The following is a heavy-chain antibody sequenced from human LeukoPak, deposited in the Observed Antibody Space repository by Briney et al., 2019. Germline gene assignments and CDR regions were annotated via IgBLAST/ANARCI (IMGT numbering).Heavy chain of an antibody. Sequence: PGGSLRLSCAASGFTFSSYEMNWVRQAPGKGLEWTSYISSSGSTMYYADSVKGRFTIPRDNAKNSLYLQMNSLRAEDTAIYYCASSSWYALDYWGQGTLVTVSS. CDR3: ASSSWYALDY. CDR1: GFTFSSYE. CDR2: ISSSGSTM. D-gene: IGHD6-13*01. V-gene: IGHV3-48*03. J-gene: IGHJ4*02.